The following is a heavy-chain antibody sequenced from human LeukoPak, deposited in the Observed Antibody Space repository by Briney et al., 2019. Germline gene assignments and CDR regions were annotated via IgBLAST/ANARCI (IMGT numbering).Heavy chain of an antibody. CDR2: ISSRSSTT. Sequence: GGSLRLSCAAFGFTFSSYSMNWVRQAPGKGLEWVSYISSRSSTTYYADSVKGRFTISRDNSKNTLYVQMNSLRAEDTAVYYCARDSGYGFWSGYFAIDYWGQGTLVTVSS. J-gene: IGHJ4*02. V-gene: IGHV3-48*04. D-gene: IGHD3-3*01. CDR3: ARDSGYGFWSGYFAIDY. CDR1: GFTFSSYS.